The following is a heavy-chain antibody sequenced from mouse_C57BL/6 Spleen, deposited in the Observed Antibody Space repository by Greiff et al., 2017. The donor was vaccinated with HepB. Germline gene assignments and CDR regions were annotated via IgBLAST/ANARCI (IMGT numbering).Heavy chain of an antibody. CDR3: ASHSSGYWFAY. D-gene: IGHD3-2*02. CDR1: GYTFTSYW. CDR2: IYPSDSET. V-gene: IGHV1-61*01. J-gene: IGHJ3*01. Sequence: QVQLKQPGAELVRPGSSVKLSCKASGYTFTSYWMDWVKQRPGQGLEWIGNIYPSDSETHYNQKFKDKATLTVDKSSSTAYMQLSSLTSEDSAVYYCASHSSGYWFAYWGLGTLVTVSA.